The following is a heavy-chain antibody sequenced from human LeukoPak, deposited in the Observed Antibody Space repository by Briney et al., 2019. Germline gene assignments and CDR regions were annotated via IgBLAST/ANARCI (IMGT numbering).Heavy chain of an antibody. J-gene: IGHJ4*02. V-gene: IGHV1-3*01. CDR1: GYTFINYA. D-gene: IGHD6-13*01. CDR3: ARGPRAAADDY. Sequence: ASVKVSCKASGYTFINYAINWGRQAPGQRPEWVGWINAVNGNTKYSQKFQGRVTITRDTSASTAYMELTSLTSADTAVYYCARGPRAAADDYWGQGTLVTVSS. CDR2: INAVNGNT.